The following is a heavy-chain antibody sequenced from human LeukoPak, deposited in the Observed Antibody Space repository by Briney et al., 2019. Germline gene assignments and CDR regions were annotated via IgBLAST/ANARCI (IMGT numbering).Heavy chain of an antibody. Sequence: SVKVSCKASGGTFSSYAISWVRQAPGQGLEWMGRIIPIFGTANYAQKFQGRVTITTDESTSTAYMELRSLRSEDTAVYYCARTNYDFWSGYHWFDPWGQGTLVTVSS. J-gene: IGHJ5*02. V-gene: IGHV1-69*05. CDR2: IIPIFGTA. CDR1: GGTFSSYA. D-gene: IGHD3-3*01. CDR3: ARTNYDFWSGYHWFDP.